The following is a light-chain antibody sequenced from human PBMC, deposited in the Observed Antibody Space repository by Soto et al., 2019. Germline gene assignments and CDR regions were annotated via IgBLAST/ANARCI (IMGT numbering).Light chain of an antibody. J-gene: IGLJ1*01. CDR3: SSYTSSNTYYV. CDR2: EVT. CDR1: SSDVGGYNY. V-gene: IGLV2-14*01. Sequence: ALTHPASVSGSPGQSITISCTGTSSDVGGYNYVSWYQQHPGKAPKLMIYEVTDRPSGVSNRFSGSKSGNTASLTISGLQAEDEADYYCSSYTSSNTYYVFGTGTKVTVL.